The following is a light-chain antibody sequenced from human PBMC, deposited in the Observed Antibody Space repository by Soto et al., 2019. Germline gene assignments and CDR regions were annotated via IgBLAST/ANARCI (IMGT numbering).Light chain of an antibody. V-gene: IGLV1-40*01. CDR3: QSYESSLSGYV. J-gene: IGLJ1*01. CDR1: SSNIGAGYD. CDR2: GIS. Sequence: QSVLTQPPSVSGAPGQRVTISCTGSSSNIGAGYDVHWYQQLPGTAPKLLIYGISNRPSGVPDRFSGSRSGTSASLTITGLQAEDEADYYCQSYESSLSGYVFGTGTKLTVL.